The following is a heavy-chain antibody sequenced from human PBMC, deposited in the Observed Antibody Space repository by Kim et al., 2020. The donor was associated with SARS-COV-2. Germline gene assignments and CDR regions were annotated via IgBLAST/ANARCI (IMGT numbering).Heavy chain of an antibody. Sequence: GGSLRLSCAASGFTVSRNYMTWVRQAPGKGLEWVSLIYSDGLTYYADAVKGRCTTSRHNSKNTLQLQMNSMRIEDTAVYYCGRGALNGYLNWYFVLWGRGTLVTVSS. D-gene: IGHD3-22*01. V-gene: IGHV3-53*01. CDR1: GFTVSRNY. CDR3: GRGALNGYLNWYFVL. CDR2: IYSDGLT. J-gene: IGHJ2*01.